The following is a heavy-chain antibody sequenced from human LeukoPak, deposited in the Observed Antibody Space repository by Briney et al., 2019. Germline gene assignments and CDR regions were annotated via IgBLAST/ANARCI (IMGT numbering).Heavy chain of an antibody. D-gene: IGHD3-10*01. CDR2: IFYSGST. V-gene: IGHV4-39*07. Sequence: SETLSLTCTVSGGSISSSSYYWGWIRQPPGKGLEWIGSIFYSGSTYYNPSLKSRVTISIDMSKNQFSLKLSSVTAADTAVYYCARYGSGSPYYYYYYMDVWGKGTTVTISS. CDR3: ARYGSGSPYYYYYYMDV. J-gene: IGHJ6*03. CDR1: GGSISSSSYY.